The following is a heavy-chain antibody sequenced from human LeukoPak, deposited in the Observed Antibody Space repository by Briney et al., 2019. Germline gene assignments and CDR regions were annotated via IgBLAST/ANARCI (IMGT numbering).Heavy chain of an antibody. CDR1: GFTFSNAW. D-gene: IGHD4-17*01. CDR3: ARDFMTTVTTPFDY. CDR2: ISSSSSTI. J-gene: IGHJ4*02. Sequence: GGSLRLSCAASGFTFSNAWMSWVRQAPGKGLEWVSYISSSSSTIYYADSVKGRFTISRDNAKNSLYLQMNSLRAEDTAVYYCARDFMTTVTTPFDYWGQGTLVTVSS. V-gene: IGHV3-48*04.